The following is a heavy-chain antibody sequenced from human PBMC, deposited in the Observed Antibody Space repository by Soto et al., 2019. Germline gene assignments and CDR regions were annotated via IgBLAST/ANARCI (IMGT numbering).Heavy chain of an antibody. CDR3: ARMGDVPYYYYGMDV. Sequence: QVQLVQSGAEVKKPGASVTVSCKASGYTFTTYGVSWVRQAPGQGLEWLGWINGYNGNAKYAENLQGRVTMTTDTSTRTAYMELRSLRSDERAVYYCARMGDVPYYYYGMDVWGQGTTVTVSS. CDR1: GYTFTTYG. V-gene: IGHV1-18*01. J-gene: IGHJ6*02. CDR2: INGYNGNA. D-gene: IGHD3-16*01.